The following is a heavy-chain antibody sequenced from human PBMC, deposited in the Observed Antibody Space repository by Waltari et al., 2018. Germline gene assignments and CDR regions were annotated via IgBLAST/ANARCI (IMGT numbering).Heavy chain of an antibody. D-gene: IGHD6-19*01. CDR2: IYTSGIT. J-gene: IGHJ4*02. CDR1: GGSISSGSYY. CDR3: ARDTLVGYSSGPSDY. V-gene: IGHV4-61*02. Sequence: QVQLQESGPGLVKPSQTLSLTCTVSGGSISSGSYYWSWIRQPAGKGLEWIGRIYTSGITNYNPSLKSRVTISVDTSKNQFSLKLSSVTAADTAVYYCARDTLVGYSSGPSDYWGQGTLVTVSS.